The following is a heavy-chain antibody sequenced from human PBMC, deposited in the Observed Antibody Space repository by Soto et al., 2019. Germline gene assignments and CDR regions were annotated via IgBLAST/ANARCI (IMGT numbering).Heavy chain of an antibody. CDR1: GGSITTGCYY. V-gene: IGHV4-31*03. D-gene: IGHD2-15*01. CDR2: RYYSEST. CDR3: ARTKCSGGSCYSWSPDY. J-gene: IGHJ4*02. Sequence: PXESLSLTCTVSGGSITTGCYYWSWIRQLPGKGLEWIGHRYYSESTYYNPSLKSRVSISLDTSKNQFSLKLSFVTAADTAMYYCARTKCSGGSCYSWSPDYWGQGTPVTVYS.